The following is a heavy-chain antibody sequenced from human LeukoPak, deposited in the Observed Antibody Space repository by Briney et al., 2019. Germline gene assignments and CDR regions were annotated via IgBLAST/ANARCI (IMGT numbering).Heavy chain of an antibody. J-gene: IGHJ4*02. V-gene: IGHV4-59*08. CDR1: GASISYYY. CDR3: AKRGRSSWSAFDY. D-gene: IGHD6-13*01. Sequence: SETLSLTCTVSGASISYYYWSWIRQAPGKGLEWIGYIYYGGITNYNPSLKSRVTISVDTSKNQFSLKLSSVTAADTAVYYCAKRGRSSWSAFDYWGQGTLVTVSS. CDR2: IYYGGIT.